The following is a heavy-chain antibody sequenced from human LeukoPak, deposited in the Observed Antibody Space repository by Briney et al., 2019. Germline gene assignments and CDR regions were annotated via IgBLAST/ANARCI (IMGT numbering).Heavy chain of an antibody. V-gene: IGHV1-8*01. CDR2: MNPNSGNA. CDR1: GYTFSSYD. J-gene: IGHJ3*02. CDR3: ARDRRGYSGYGFDAFDI. Sequence: ASVKVSCKASGYTFSSYDINWVRQATGQGLEWMGWMNPNSGNAGDAQKFQGRVTMTRDTSISTAYMDLSSLRSEDTAVYYCARDRRGYSGYGFDAFDIWDQGTMVTVSS. D-gene: IGHD5-12*01.